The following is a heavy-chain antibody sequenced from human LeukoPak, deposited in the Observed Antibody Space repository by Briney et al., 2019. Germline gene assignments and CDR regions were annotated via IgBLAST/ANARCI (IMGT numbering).Heavy chain of an antibody. CDR2: IFYNGNT. CDR3: ARGASDYDILTGYIPAPFDY. V-gene: IGHV4-59*01. Sequence: PSETLSLTCTVSSGSISGYYWSWIRQPPGKGLECIGYIFYNGNTNYNPSLKSRVTISVDTSKNQFSLKLSSVTAADTAVYYCARGASDYDILTGYIPAPFDYWGQGTLVTVSS. J-gene: IGHJ4*02. D-gene: IGHD3-9*01. CDR1: SGSISGYY.